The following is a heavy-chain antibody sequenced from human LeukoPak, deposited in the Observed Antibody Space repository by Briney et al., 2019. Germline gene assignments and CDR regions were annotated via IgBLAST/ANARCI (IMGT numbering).Heavy chain of an antibody. V-gene: IGHV1-18*01. CDR2: ISAYNGNT. D-gene: IGHD3-3*02. CDR3: ARVFPLASAFDY. CDR1: GYTFTSYG. J-gene: IGHJ4*02. Sequence: ASVKVSCKASGYTFTSYGISWVRQAPGQGLEWMGWISAYNGNTNYAQKLQGRVTMTTDTSTSTAYMELRSLRSDDTAVYYCARVFPLASAFDYWGQGPLVTVSS.